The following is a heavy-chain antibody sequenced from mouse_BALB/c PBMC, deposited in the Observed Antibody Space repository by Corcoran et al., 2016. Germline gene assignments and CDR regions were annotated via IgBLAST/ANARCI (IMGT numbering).Heavy chain of an antibody. D-gene: IGHD2-2*01. CDR2: INPYNDGN. V-gene: IGHV1S136*01. CDR3: ARSGGYGWYFDV. J-gene: IGHJ1*01. Sequence: EVQLQQSGPELVKPGASVKMSCKASGYTFTSYVMHWVKQKPGQGLEWIGYINPYNDGNTYDEKFKCKATLTSDKSSSTAYMELSSLTSDDSAVYYCARSGGYGWYFDVWGAGTTVTVSS. CDR1: GYTFTSYV.